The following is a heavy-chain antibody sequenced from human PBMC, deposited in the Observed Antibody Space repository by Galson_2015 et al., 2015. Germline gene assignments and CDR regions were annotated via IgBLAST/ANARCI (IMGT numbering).Heavy chain of an antibody. J-gene: IGHJ4*02. Sequence: SLRLSCAASGFPVSTNYMSWVRQAPGKGLEWVSGIYSGGTTDYAGSVKGRFIIYRDEHKNTLYLQMNSLRGEDTAVYYCARVFSSVTWYFDYWGQGTLVTVSS. CDR1: GFPVSTNY. CDR3: ARVFSSVTWYFDY. D-gene: IGHD2-2*01. CDR2: IYSGGTT. V-gene: IGHV3-53*01.